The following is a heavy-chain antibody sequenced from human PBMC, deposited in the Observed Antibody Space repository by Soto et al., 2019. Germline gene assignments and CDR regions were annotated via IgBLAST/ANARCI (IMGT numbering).Heavy chain of an antibody. CDR2: IWYDGSNK. CDR3: ERGLGRYYFDY. Sequence: QVQLVESGGGVVQPGRSLRLSCAASGFTFSSYGMHWVRQAPGKGLEWVAVIWYDGSNKYYADSVKGRFTISRDNSKNTLYLQMNSLGAEDTAVYYCERGLGRYYFDYWGQGTLVTVSS. J-gene: IGHJ4*02. V-gene: IGHV3-33*01. CDR1: GFTFSSYG. D-gene: IGHD3-16*01.